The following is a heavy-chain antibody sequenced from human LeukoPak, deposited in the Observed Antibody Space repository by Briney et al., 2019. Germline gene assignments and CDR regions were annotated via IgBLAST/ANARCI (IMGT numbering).Heavy chain of an antibody. Sequence: GSLRLSCAASGFTFSDHAMGWIRQPPGKGLEWIGSIYYSGSTYYDPSLKSRVTISVDTSKNQFSLKLSSVTAADTAVYYCARHRDQLYSSGWLTGFDYWGQGTLVTVSS. D-gene: IGHD6-19*01. V-gene: IGHV4-39*01. CDR1: GFTFSDHA. J-gene: IGHJ4*02. CDR2: IYYSGST. CDR3: ARHRDQLYSSGWLTGFDY.